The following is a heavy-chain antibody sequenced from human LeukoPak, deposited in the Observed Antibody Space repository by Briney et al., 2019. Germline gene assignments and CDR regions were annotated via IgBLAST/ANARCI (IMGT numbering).Heavy chain of an antibody. J-gene: IGHJ4*02. V-gene: IGHV3-48*03. CDR2: ISTSGSTI. Sequence: GGSLRLSCAASGFTFNNYEINWVRQAPGKGLEWVSYISTSGSTIYYADSVKGRFTMFRDNAKKSVYLQMNSLRAEDTAIYYCARAEAGYSYGYADGWGQGTLVTVSS. CDR3: ARAEAGYSYGYADG. CDR1: GFTFNNYE. D-gene: IGHD5-18*01.